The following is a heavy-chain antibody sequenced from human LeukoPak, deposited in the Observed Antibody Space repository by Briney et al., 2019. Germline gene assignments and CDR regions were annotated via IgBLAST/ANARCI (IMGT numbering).Heavy chain of an antibody. D-gene: IGHD3-10*01. CDR2: IYYSGST. V-gene: IGHV4-39*01. CDR1: GGSISGSSYY. CDR3: ASTGSGSPGYYYMDV. J-gene: IGHJ6*03. Sequence: PSETLSLTCTVSGGSISGSSYYWGWIRQPPGKGLGWIGSIYYSGSTYYNPSLKSRVTISVDTSKNQFSLKLSSVTAADTAVYYCASTGSGSPGYYYMDVWGKGTTVTISS.